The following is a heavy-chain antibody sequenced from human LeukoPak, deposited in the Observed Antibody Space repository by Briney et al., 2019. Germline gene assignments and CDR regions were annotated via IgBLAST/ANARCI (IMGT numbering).Heavy chain of an antibody. CDR1: GGSISSYY. CDR3: ARGYCSGGSCYSYYYYNYMDV. Sequence: SETLSLTCIVSGGSISSYYWSWIRQPPGKGLEWIGYIYYSGSTNYNPSLKSRVTISVDTSKKQFSLKLSSVTAADTAVYYCARGYCSGGSCYSYYYYNYMDVWGKGTTVTVSS. CDR2: IYYSGST. D-gene: IGHD2-15*01. V-gene: IGHV4-59*01. J-gene: IGHJ6*03.